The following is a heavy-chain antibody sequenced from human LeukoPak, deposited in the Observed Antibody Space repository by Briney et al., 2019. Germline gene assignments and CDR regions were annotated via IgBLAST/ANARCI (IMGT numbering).Heavy chain of an antibody. J-gene: IGHJ6*02. V-gene: IGHV4-59*01. Sequence: TPETLSLTCTVSGGSISSYYWSWIRQPPGKGLGWIGEIYYSGSTNYNPSLKSRVTISVDTSKNQSSPKLSSVSASDTALCFCGRDQYGDIITGYRDGMDVWGQGTTVTVSS. CDR1: GGSISSYY. CDR3: GRDQYGDIITGYRDGMDV. D-gene: IGHD3-9*01. CDR2: IYYSGST.